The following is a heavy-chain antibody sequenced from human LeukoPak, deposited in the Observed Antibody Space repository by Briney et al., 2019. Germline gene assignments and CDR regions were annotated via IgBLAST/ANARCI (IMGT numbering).Heavy chain of an antibody. J-gene: IGHJ6*03. CDR2: FDPEDGET. Sequence: ASVKVSCKVSGYTLTELSMHWVRQAPGKGLERMGGFDPEDGETIYAQKFQGRVTMTEDTSTDTAYMELSSLRSEDTAVYYCATDRPHSYYMDVWGKGTTVTVSS. V-gene: IGHV1-24*01. CDR1: GYTLTELS. CDR3: ATDRPHSYYMDV.